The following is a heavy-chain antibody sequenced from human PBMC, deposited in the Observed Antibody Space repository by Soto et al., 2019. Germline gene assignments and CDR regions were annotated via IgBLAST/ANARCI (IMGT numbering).Heavy chain of an antibody. V-gene: IGHV4-59*08. J-gene: IGHJ4*02. Sequence: SETLSLTCAVSGSSITTYFWSWIRQPPGKGLEWVGYVDYSGSTSYNPSLKGRVTISADTSKNQFSLQLSSVAAADTAVYYCARHGGKYSGSDWFWGQGTLVTVSS. CDR2: VDYSGST. CDR3: ARHGGKYSGSDWF. D-gene: IGHD5-12*01. CDR1: GSSITTYF.